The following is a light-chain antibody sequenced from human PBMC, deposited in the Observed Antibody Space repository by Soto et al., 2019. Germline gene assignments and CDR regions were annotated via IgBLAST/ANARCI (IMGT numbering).Light chain of an antibody. Sequence: VLTLSPPTLSLSPGERATLSCRASQSIRNSLAWYQQKPGQAPRLLIYGASSRATGIPDRFSGSGSGTDFTLTIRRLEPEDFAVYYCQQYGSSRVTSGGGTNVDIK. V-gene: IGKV3-20*01. CDR3: QQYGSSRVT. J-gene: IGKJ4*01. CDR2: GAS. CDR1: QSIRNS.